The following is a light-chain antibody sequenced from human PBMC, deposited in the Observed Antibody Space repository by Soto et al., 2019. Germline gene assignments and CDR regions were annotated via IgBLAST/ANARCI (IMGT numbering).Light chain of an antibody. J-gene: IGLJ1*01. CDR2: TND. CDR1: SSNIGTSS. Sequence: QSVLTHPPSASGTHLQTGPITCSGSSSNIGTSSVHWYKHLPGTAPKPLIYTNDQRPSGVPDRFSGSKSGTSASLAISGFQSEDEADYYCAVWDDSLNGHVFGAGTKVTVL. V-gene: IGLV1-44*01. CDR3: AVWDDSLNGHV.